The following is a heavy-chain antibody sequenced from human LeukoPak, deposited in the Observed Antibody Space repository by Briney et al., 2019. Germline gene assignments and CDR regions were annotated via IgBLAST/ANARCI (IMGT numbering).Heavy chain of an antibody. J-gene: IGHJ4*02. CDR1: GFTVSSNS. CDR2: IYSGGST. CDR3: ARGGGNIVWY. Sequence: GGSLRLSCEGFGFTVSSNSMSWVRQAPGKGLEWVSIIYSGGSTYYADSVKGRFTISRDNSKNTLYLQMNSLRVDDTAVYYCARGGGNIVWYWGQGTLVTVSS. D-gene: IGHD5/OR15-5a*01. V-gene: IGHV3-66*01.